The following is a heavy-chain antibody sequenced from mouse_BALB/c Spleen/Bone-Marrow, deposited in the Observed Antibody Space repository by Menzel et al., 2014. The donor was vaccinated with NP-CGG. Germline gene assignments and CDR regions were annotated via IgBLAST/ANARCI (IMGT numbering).Heavy chain of an antibody. CDR2: IYPGDGST. J-gene: IGHJ2*01. V-gene: IGHV1S56*01. CDR3: ARPDGNYESYFDY. Sequence: VQLQESGPELVKPGASVKMSCKASGYTFTSCYIHWVKRSPGQGLEWIGWIYPGDGSTEYNEKFKGKTTLTADKSSSTAYMLLSSLTSEDSAIYFCARPDGNYESYFDYWGQGTTPTVSS. D-gene: IGHD2-1*01. CDR1: GYTFTSCY.